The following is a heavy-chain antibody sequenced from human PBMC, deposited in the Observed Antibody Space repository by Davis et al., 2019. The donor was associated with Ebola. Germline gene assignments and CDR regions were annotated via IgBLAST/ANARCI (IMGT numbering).Heavy chain of an antibody. CDR1: GYTFKNYA. CDR2: INTNTGNP. Sequence: AASVKVSCKASGYTFKNYAMNWVRQAPGQGLEWMGWINTNTGNPTYAQGFTGRFVFSLDSSVSTAYLQISGLKAEDTAVYYCARGRYYDSSGYCDYWGQGTLVTVSS. V-gene: IGHV7-4-1*02. J-gene: IGHJ4*02. CDR3: ARGRYYDSSGYCDY. D-gene: IGHD3-22*01.